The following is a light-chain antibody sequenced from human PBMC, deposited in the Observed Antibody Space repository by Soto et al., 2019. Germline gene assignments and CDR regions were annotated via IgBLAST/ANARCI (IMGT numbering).Light chain of an antibody. V-gene: IGKV3-20*01. J-gene: IGKJ1*01. CDR1: QSVRSSY. CDR2: GAS. CDR3: QQYGSPPQT. Sequence: ERVMTQSPATLSVSPGERATLSCRASQSVRSSYLAWYQQKPGQAPRLLIYGASSRATGIPDRISGSGSGTDFTLTISRLEPEDFAVYYCQQYGSPPQTFGQGTKVDIK.